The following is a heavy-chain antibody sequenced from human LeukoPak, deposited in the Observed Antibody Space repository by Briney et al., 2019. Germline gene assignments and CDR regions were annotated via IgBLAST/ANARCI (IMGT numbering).Heavy chain of an antibody. Sequence: PGGSLRLSCAASGFTFSNAGMSWVRQAPGKGLEWVGRIKSKTDGGTTDYAAPVKGRFTISRDDSKNTLYLQMNSLKTEDTAVYYCTTDSYYDFWSGYYDRYYFDYWGQGTLVTVSS. D-gene: IGHD3-3*01. J-gene: IGHJ4*02. CDR3: TTDSYYDFWSGYYDRYYFDY. CDR1: GFTFSNAG. CDR2: IKSKTDGGTT. V-gene: IGHV3-15*01.